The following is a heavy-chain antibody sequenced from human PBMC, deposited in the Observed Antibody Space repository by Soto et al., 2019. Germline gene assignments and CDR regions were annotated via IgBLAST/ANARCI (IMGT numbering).Heavy chain of an antibody. D-gene: IGHD6-19*01. J-gene: IGHJ5*02. CDR2: ISAYNGNT. V-gene: IGHV1-18*04. CDR1: GYTFTSYG. Sequence: ASVKVSCKASGYTFTSYGISWVRQAPGQGLEWMGWISAYNGNTNYAQKLQGRVTMTTDTSTSTAYMELRSLRSDDTAVYYCERDEPWLVPGNWFDPWGQGTLVTVSS. CDR3: ERDEPWLVPGNWFDP.